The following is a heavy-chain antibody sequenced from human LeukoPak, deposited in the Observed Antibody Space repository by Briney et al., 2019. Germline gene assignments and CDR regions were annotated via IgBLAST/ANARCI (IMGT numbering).Heavy chain of an antibody. CDR3: ARDSHLLSYGD. CDR2: INSDGSST. Sequence: PGGSLRLSCAASGFTFSSYWMHWVRQAPGKVLVWVSRINSDGSSTSYADSVKGRFTISRDNAKNTLYLQMNSLRAEDTAVYYCARDSHLLSYGDWGQGTLVTVSS. V-gene: IGHV3-74*01. J-gene: IGHJ4*02. CDR1: GFTFSSYW. D-gene: IGHD2/OR15-2a*01.